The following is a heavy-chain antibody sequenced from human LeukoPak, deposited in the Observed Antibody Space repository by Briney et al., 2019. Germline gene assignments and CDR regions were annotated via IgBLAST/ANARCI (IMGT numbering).Heavy chain of an antibody. Sequence: GGSLRLSCAASGFPFSPFWMTWVRQAPGKGPEFVATMNRDGSEVAYGNSVRGRFTISRDNAKNSLYLQMYSLRAEDTAVYYCARGIDEWLYLNYWGQGALVTVSS. J-gene: IGHJ4*02. CDR2: MNRDGSEV. CDR3: ARGIDEWLYLNY. D-gene: IGHD3-3*01. V-gene: IGHV3-7*04. CDR1: GFPFSPFW.